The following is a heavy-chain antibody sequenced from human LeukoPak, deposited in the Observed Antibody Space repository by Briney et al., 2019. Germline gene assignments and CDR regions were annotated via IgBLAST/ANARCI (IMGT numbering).Heavy chain of an antibody. Sequence: ASAKVSCKVSGYTLTELSMHWVRQAPGKGLEWMGGFDPEDGETIYAQKFQGRVTMTEDTSTDTAYMELSSLRSEDTAVHYCATDLGGTTETFFDYWGQGTLVTVSS. CDR2: FDPEDGET. CDR1: GYTLTELS. J-gene: IGHJ4*02. CDR3: ATDLGGTTETFFDY. D-gene: IGHD1-7*01. V-gene: IGHV1-24*01.